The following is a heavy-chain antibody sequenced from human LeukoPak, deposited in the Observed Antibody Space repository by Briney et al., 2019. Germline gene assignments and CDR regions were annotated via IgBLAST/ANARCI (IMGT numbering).Heavy chain of an antibody. CDR1: GGSISSYY. CDR3: ARDKLTVTSAYYYYGMDV. V-gene: IGHV4-59*01. CDR2: IYYSGST. D-gene: IGHD4-17*01. J-gene: IGHJ6*02. Sequence: SSETLSLTCTVSGGSISSYYWSWIRQPPGKGLEWIGYIYYSGSTNYNPSLKSRVTISVDTSKNQFSLKLSSVTAADTAVYYCARDKLTVTSAYYYYGMDVWGQGTTVTVSS.